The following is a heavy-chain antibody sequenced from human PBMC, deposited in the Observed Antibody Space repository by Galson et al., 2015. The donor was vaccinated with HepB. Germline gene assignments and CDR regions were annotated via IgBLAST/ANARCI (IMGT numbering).Heavy chain of an antibody. J-gene: IGHJ4*02. CDR1: GYTFRNYW. V-gene: IGHV5-10-1*01. D-gene: IGHD6-19*01. Sequence: QSGAEVKKPGETLRISCTGSGYTFRNYWIAWVRQMPGKGLEWMGRIDPSDSYTNYSPPFQGRVTISSDKSINTAYLQWSSLEASDSAIYYCARLSKPMAGTVDYWGQGTQVTVSS. CDR3: ARLSKPMAGTVDY. CDR2: IDPSDSYT.